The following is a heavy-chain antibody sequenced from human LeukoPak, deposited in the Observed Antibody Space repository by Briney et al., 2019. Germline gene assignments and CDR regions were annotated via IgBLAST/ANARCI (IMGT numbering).Heavy chain of an antibody. V-gene: IGHV4-39*01. Sequence: SGTLSLTCTVSGGSISSSYYYWGWIRQPPGKGLEWIGSIYYSGSTYYNPSLKSRVTISVDTSKNQFSLKLRSVTAADTAVYCARHFGTWGQGTLVTVSS. CDR1: GGSISSSYYY. CDR3: ARHFGT. J-gene: IGHJ4*02. D-gene: IGHD3/OR15-3a*01. CDR2: IYYSGST.